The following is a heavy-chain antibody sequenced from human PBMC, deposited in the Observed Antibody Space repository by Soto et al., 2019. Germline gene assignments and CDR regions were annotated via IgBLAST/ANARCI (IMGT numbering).Heavy chain of an antibody. D-gene: IGHD3-9*01. V-gene: IGHV4-34*01. CDR3: ARESHDILSGPPWVWYFDL. J-gene: IGHJ2*01. Sequence: QVQLQQWGAGPLRPLETLSLTCGVSGGSFSGYYWAWIRQPPGKGLELIGEINDRGSINYNPSLRSRVSISVDTSKNHYSSNRRSVTAADTAVYYCARESHDILSGPPWVWYFDLWGRGTLVTVSS. CDR2: INDRGSI. CDR1: GGSFSGYY.